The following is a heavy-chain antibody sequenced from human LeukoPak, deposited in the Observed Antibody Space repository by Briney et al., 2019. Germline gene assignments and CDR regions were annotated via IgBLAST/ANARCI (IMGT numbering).Heavy chain of an antibody. Sequence: SSETLSLTCAVSCYPVSSNYYCCWIRQPPGKGLQWIGSIYHSGSTYYNPSLKSRVTISVDTSKNRLSLKLSSVTGPDAAVYYYSGGGAYMRFDYWGQGTLVTVSS. V-gene: IGHV4-38-2*01. D-gene: IGHD3-16*01. CDR1: CYPVSSNYY. CDR2: IYHSGST. J-gene: IGHJ4*02. CDR3: SGGGAYMRFDY.